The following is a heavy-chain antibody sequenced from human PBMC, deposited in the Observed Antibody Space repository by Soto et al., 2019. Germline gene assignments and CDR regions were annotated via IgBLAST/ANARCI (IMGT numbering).Heavy chain of an antibody. CDR3: ARDRTYYYDSSGYYYSRYFDY. CDR1: GGSISSGGYY. D-gene: IGHD3-22*01. V-gene: IGHV4-30-4*01. Sequence: SETLSLTCTVSGGSISSGGYYWSWIRQPPGKGLEWIGYIYYSGSTYYNPSLKSRVTISVDTSKNQFSLKLSSVTAADTAVYYCARDRTYYYDSSGYYYSRYFDYWGQGTLVTVSS. CDR2: IYYSGST. J-gene: IGHJ4*02.